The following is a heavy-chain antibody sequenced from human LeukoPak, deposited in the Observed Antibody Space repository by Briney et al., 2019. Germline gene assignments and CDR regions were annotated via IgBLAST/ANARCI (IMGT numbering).Heavy chain of an antibody. CDR1: GDSVRGYY. D-gene: IGHD4-11*01. CDR2: IYTSGST. J-gene: IGHJ2*01. CDR3: ARGVTSVQSFWYFDL. Sequence: PSETLSLTCSVSGDSVRGYYWNWIRQPAGKGLEWIGRIYTSGSTDYKPSLKSRVTMSVDASKKWFSLKMTSLTAADTAVYYCARGVTSVQSFWYFDLWGRGTLVTVS. V-gene: IGHV4-4*07.